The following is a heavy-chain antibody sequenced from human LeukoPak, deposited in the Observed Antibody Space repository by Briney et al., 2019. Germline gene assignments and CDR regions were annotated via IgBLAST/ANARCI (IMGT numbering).Heavy chain of an antibody. CDR1: GFTFSSYA. J-gene: IGHJ6*03. D-gene: IGHD3-10*01. Sequence: SGGSLRLSCAASGFTFSSYAMSWVRQAPGKGLECISGFSGSGGSTYYADSVKGRFTISRDNSKNTLYLQMNSLRAEDTAVYYCARGGWDGSGSFYYYYYYMDVWGKGTTVTVSS. CDR2: FSGSGGST. V-gene: IGHV3-23*01. CDR3: ARGGWDGSGSFYYYYYYMDV.